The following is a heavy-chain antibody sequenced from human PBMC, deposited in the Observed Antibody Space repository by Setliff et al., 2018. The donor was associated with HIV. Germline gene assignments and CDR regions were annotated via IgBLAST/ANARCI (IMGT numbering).Heavy chain of an antibody. CDR2: IYYSGTT. CDR3: ARDPKHSSSGDLEY. D-gene: IGHD3-22*01. J-gene: IGHJ4*02. CDR1: GDSISNYY. Sequence: SETLSLTCTVSGDSISNYYWTWIRQPPGKGLEWIGYIYYSGTTNYNPSLKSRVTISVDTSKNQFSLKLTSVTAADTAVYYCARDPKHSSSGDLEYWGQGTLVTVSS. V-gene: IGHV4-59*01.